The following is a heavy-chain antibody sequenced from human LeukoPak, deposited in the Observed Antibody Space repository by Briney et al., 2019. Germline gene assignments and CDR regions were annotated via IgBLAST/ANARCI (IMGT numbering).Heavy chain of an antibody. CDR3: ARDQGAAAAGTFDY. CDR2: MNPNSGNT. Sequence: ASVKVSCKASGYTSTSYDINWVRQATGQGLEWMGWMNPNSGNTGYAQKFQGRVTMTRNTSISTAYMELSSLRSEDTAVYYCARDQGAAAAGTFDYWGQGTLVTVSS. CDR1: GYTSTSYD. J-gene: IGHJ4*02. D-gene: IGHD6-13*01. V-gene: IGHV1-8*01.